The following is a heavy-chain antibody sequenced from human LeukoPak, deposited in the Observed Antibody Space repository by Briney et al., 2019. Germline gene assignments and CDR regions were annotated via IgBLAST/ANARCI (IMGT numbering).Heavy chain of an antibody. CDR2: ISAYNGNT. CDR1: GYTFTSYG. V-gene: IGHV1-18*01. J-gene: IGHJ5*02. CDR3: ARVILFQDYYDSSGYYYWFDP. Sequence: ASVKVSCKASGYTFTSYGISWVRQAPGQGLEWMGWISAYNGNTNYAQKFQGRVTMTTDTSTSTAYTELRSLRSDDTAVFYCARVILFQDYYDSSGYYYWFDPWGQGTLVTVSS. D-gene: IGHD3-22*01.